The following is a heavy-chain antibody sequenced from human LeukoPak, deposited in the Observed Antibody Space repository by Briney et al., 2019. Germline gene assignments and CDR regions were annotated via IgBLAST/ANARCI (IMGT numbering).Heavy chain of an antibody. V-gene: IGHV3-23*01. D-gene: IGHD3-22*01. Sequence: GGSLRLSCAASGFTFTSYAMTWVRQAPGKGLEWVSTISGSGGTTYYADSVKGRFTISRHNSERSVYLQMNSLRAEDTAVYCCAKDRAYYDSGGYYYWGQGTLVTVSS. CDR2: ISGSGGTT. CDR1: GFTFTSYA. CDR3: AKDRAYYDSGGYYY. J-gene: IGHJ4*02.